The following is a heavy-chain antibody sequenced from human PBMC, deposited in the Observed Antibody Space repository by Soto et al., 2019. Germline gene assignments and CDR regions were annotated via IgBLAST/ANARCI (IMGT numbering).Heavy chain of an antibody. V-gene: IGHV3-21*01. D-gene: IGHD6-13*01. J-gene: IGHJ4*02. CDR3: ARAYSSSLNLGY. CDR1: GFTFSSYS. Sequence: EVQLVESGGGLVKPGGSLRLSCAASGFTFSSYSMNWVRQAPGKGLEWVSSISSSSSYIYYADSVKGRFTISRDNAKNSLYLQMNSLRAEDTAVYYCARAYSSSLNLGYWGQGTLVTVSS. CDR2: ISSSSSYI.